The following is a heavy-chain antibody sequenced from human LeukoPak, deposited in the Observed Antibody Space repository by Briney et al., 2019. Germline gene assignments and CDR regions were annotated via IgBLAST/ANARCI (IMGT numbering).Heavy chain of an antibody. J-gene: IGHJ4*02. D-gene: IGHD2-2*01. Sequence: GGSLRLSCAASGFTFSSYWMSWVRQAPGKGLEWVANIKQDGSEKYYVDSVTGRFTISRDNSKNTLYLQMNSLRAEDTAVYYCAKNLVGYCSSTSCSFFDYWGQGTLVTVSS. CDR2: IKQDGSEK. CDR3: AKNLVGYCSSTSCSFFDY. V-gene: IGHV3-7*01. CDR1: GFTFSSYW.